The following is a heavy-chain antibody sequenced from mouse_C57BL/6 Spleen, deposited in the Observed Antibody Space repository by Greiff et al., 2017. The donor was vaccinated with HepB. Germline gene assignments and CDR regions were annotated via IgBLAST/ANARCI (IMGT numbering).Heavy chain of an antibody. CDR1: GYAFSSSW. Sequence: QVQLQQSGPELFKPGASVKISCKASGYAFSSSWMNWVKQRPGKGLEWIGRIYPGDGDTNYNGKLKGKATMTAANSSSTAYMQHSSLTSEDSAVYFCARDYSKYWYFDVWGTGTTVTVSS. CDR2: IYPGDGDT. CDR3: ARDYSKYWYFDV. V-gene: IGHV1-82*01. J-gene: IGHJ1*03. D-gene: IGHD2-5*01.